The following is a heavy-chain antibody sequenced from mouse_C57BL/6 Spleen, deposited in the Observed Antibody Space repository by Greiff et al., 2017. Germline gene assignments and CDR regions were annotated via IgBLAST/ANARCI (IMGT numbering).Heavy chain of an antibody. CDR2: INPGSGGT. CDR1: GYAFTNYL. J-gene: IGHJ2*01. D-gene: IGHD1-1*01. V-gene: IGHV1-54*01. Sequence: VQLQQSGAELVRPGTSVKVSCKASGYAFTNYLIEWVKQRPGQGLEWIGVINPGSGGTNYNEKFKGKATLTADKSSSTAYMQLSSLTSEDSAVYFCARGITTVVDYWGQGTTLTVSS. CDR3: ARGITTVVDY.